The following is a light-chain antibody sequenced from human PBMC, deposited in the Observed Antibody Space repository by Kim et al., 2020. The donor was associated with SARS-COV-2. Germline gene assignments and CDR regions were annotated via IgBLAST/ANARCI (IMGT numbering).Light chain of an antibody. CDR1: QSISSY. V-gene: IGKV1-39*01. CDR3: QQSYRTPPLT. CDR2: AAS. J-gene: IGKJ4*01. Sequence: DIQMTQSPSSLSASVGDRVTITCRASQSISSYLNWYQQKPGKAPKLLIYAASSLQSGVPSRFSGSGSGTDFTLTISSLQPEEFSTYYCQQSYRTPPLTFGGGTKVDIK.